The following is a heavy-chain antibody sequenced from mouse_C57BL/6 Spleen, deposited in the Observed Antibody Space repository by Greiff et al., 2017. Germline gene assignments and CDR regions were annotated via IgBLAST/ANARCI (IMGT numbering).Heavy chain of an antibody. Sequence: DVKLVESGGGLVQPGGSLKLSCAASGFTFSDYYMYWVRQTPEKRLEWVAYLSNGGGSPYYTDSGKGRFTISRDNAKNTLYLQMSRLKSEDTALYYCARGHYYDWVYFDYWGQGTTLTVSS. CDR2: LSNGGGSP. CDR3: ARGHYYDWVYFDY. CDR1: GFTFSDYY. D-gene: IGHD1-2*01. J-gene: IGHJ2*01. V-gene: IGHV5-12*01.